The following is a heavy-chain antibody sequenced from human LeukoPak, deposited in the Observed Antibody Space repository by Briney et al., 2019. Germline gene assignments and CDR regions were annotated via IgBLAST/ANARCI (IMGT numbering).Heavy chain of an antibody. CDR3: ASSMVVPAASYYYYGMDV. CDR2: ISYDGSNK. V-gene: IGHV3-30*03. J-gene: IGHJ6*04. D-gene: IGHD2-2*01. CDR1: GFTFSSYG. Sequence: GRSLTLSCAASGFTFSSYGMHWVRQAPGKGLEWVAVISYDGSNKYYADSVKGRFTISRDNSKNTLYLQMNSLRAKDTAVYYCASSMVVPAASYYYYGMDVWGKGATVTVSS.